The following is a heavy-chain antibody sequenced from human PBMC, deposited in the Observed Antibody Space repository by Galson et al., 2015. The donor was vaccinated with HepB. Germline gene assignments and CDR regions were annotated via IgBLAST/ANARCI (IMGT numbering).Heavy chain of an antibody. V-gene: IGHV4-34*01. Sequence: ETLSLTCAVYGGSFSGYYWSWIRQPPGKGLEWSGEINHSGSTNYNPSLKSRVTISVDTSKNQFSLKLSSVTAADTAVYYCARVFFSGYFDYWGQGTLVTVSS. CDR1: GGSFSGYY. CDR2: INHSGST. J-gene: IGHJ4*02. D-gene: IGHD2-15*01. CDR3: ARVFFSGYFDY.